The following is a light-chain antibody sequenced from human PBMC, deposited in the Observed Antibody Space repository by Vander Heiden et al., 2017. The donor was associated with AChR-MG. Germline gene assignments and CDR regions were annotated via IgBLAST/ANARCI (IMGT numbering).Light chain of an antibody. CDR1: HSISSY. J-gene: IGKJ1*01. CDR2: GAS. Sequence: EIVSTQSPATLSVSPGERATLSCRASHSISSYLAWYQQKPGQAPRLLIYGASTRATGIPARFSGSGSGTEFTLTISSLQSEDFAVYYCQQYNTWPRTFGQGTKVEIK. CDR3: QQYNTWPRT. V-gene: IGKV3-15*01.